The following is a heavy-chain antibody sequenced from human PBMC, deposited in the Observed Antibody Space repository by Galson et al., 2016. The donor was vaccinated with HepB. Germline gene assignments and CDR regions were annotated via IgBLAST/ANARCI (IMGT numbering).Heavy chain of an antibody. CDR1: GYTLDSYG. D-gene: IGHD2-8*01. V-gene: IGHV1-18*04. CDR3: ARGTYMDV. J-gene: IGHJ6*04. CDR2: ISADNGDT. Sequence: SVKVSCKASGYTLDSYGITWVRQAPGQGLEWVAWISADNGDTDYAQKFQGRVTMTTDTSTNTGYMELWSLRSDDTAVYYCARGTYMDVWGKGTAVTVSS.